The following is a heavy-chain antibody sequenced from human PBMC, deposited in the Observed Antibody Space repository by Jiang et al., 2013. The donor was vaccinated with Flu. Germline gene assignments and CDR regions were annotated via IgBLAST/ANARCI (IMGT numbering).Heavy chain of an antibody. CDR3: VLFPELGMPEGMDV. V-gene: IGHV4-34*08. D-gene: IGHD7-27*01. CDR2: INHSGST. CDR1: GGTFTNYY. J-gene: IGHJ6*02. Sequence: KPSETLSLTCAVYGGTFTNYYWSWIRQPPGKGLEWIGEINHSGSTNYNPSLKSRVTISVDTSKNQFSLKLSSVTAADTAVYYCVLFPELGMPEGMDVWGQGTTVTVSS.